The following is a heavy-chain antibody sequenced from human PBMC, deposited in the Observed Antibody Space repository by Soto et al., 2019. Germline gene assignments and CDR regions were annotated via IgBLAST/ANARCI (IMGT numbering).Heavy chain of an antibody. D-gene: IGHD2-15*01. CDR1: GGSISSGDYY. V-gene: IGHV4-30-4*01. Sequence: QVQLQESGPGLVKPSQTLSLTCTVSGGSISSGDYYCSWIRQPPGKGLEWIGYIYYSGSTYYNPSLKSRVTISVDTSKNQCSLKLSSVTAADTAVYYCARLVVVAATDWFDPWGQGTLVTVSS. CDR2: IYYSGST. CDR3: ARLVVVAATDWFDP. J-gene: IGHJ5*02.